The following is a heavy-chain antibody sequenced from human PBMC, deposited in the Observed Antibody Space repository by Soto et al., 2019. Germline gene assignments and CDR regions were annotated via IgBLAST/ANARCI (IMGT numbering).Heavy chain of an antibody. V-gene: IGHV1-18*01. D-gene: IGHD3-22*01. CDR1: GYTFTSYG. CDR2: ICAYNSNT. CDR3: ARDPSSGNLDY. J-gene: IGHJ4*02. Sequence: QVQLVQSGAEVKKPGASVKVSCKASGYTFTSYGISWVRQAPGQGRAWMGWICAYNSNTNYAQKLLGRVTMTTDTPTSTAYMELRSLRSDDTAVYYCARDPSSGNLDYWGQGTLVTVSS.